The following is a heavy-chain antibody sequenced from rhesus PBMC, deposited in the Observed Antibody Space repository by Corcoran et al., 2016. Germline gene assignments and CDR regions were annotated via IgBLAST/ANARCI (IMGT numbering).Heavy chain of an antibody. D-gene: IGHD5-12*01. CDR3: AKDTGIQLQLDY. J-gene: IGHJ4*01. V-gene: IGHV3S5*01. Sequence: EVQLVESGGGLVQPGGSLRLSCAASGFTFSSYGMSWVRQAPGKGLEWVLYMSNGVCSKYYADSVKGRFTISRDNSKNTLSLQRNSLRAEDTAVYYCAKDTGIQLQLDYWGQGVLVTVSS. CDR1: GFTFSSYG. CDR2: MSNGVCSK.